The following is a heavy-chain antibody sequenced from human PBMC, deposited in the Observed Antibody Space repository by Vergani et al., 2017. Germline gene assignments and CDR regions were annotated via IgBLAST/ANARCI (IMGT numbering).Heavy chain of an antibody. Sequence: QVQLVQSGAEVKKPGSSVKVSCKASGGTFSSYAISWVRQAPGQGLEWMGGIIPIFGTANYAQKFQGRVTITADESTSTAYMELRSLRSDDTAVYYCAREGLYYDSSGSLDYWGQGTLVTVSS. V-gene: IGHV1-69*12. CDR3: AREGLYYDSSGSLDY. CDR1: GGTFSSYA. CDR2: IIPIFGTA. J-gene: IGHJ4*02. D-gene: IGHD3-22*01.